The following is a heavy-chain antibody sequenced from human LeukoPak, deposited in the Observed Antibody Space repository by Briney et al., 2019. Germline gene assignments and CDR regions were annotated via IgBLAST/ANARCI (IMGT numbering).Heavy chain of an antibody. CDR3: ARAPDYYESSGYYEYFQH. V-gene: IGHV3-20*04. CDR1: GFTFDDYG. Sequence: PGGSLRLSCAASGFTFDDYGMSWVRQAPGKGLEWVSGINWNGGSTGYADSVKGRFTISRDNAKNSLYLQMNSLRAEDTALYYCARAPDYYESSGYYEYFQHWGQGTLVTVSS. CDR2: INWNGGST. D-gene: IGHD3-22*01. J-gene: IGHJ1*01.